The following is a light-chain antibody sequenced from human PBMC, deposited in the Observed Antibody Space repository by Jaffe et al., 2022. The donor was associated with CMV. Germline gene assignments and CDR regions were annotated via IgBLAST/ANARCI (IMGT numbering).Light chain of an antibody. J-gene: IGKJ1*01. CDR2: WAS. V-gene: IGKV4-1*01. Sequence: DIVMTQSPDSLAVSLGERATINCKSSQSVLYSSNNKNYLAWYQQKSGQPPRLLIYWASTRESGVPDRFSGSGSGTDFSLTISSLQAEDVASYYCQQYYSTPQTFGQGTKVEIK. CDR3: QQYYSTPQT. CDR1: QSVLYSSNNKNY.